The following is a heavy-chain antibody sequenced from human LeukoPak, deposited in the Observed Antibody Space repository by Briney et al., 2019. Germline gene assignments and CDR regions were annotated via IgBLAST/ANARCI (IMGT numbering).Heavy chain of an antibody. CDR3: AKDLRGSGWYDDAFDI. D-gene: IGHD6-19*01. CDR2: ISGSGGST. J-gene: IGHJ3*02. V-gene: IGHV3-23*01. Sequence: GGSLRLSCAASGFTFSNYGMSWVRQAPGKGLEWVSAISGSGGSTYYADSVKGRFTISRDNSKNTLYLQMNSLRAEDTAVYYCAKDLRGSGWYDDAFDIWGQGTMVTVSS. CDR1: GFTFSNYG.